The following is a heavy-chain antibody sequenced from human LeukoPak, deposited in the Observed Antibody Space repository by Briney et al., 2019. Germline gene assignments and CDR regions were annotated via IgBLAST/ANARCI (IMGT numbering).Heavy chain of an antibody. J-gene: IGHJ4*02. V-gene: IGHV3-30*02. CDR1: GFTFSSYG. CDR2: IRFDGNNK. Sequence: GGSLRLSCAPSGFTFSSYGMHWVRQAPGKGLEWVAFIRFDGNNKYYADSVKGRFTISRDNSKNTLYLQMTSLRAEDTAVYYCARGGYYNILTGFRSRILGFDYWGQGTLGTVSS. D-gene: IGHD3-9*01. CDR3: ARGGYYNILTGFRSRILGFDY.